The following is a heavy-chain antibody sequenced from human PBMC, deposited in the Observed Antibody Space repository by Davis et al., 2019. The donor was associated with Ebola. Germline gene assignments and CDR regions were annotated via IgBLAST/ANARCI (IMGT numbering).Heavy chain of an antibody. CDR1: GGSFSGYY. J-gene: IGHJ4*02. Sequence: MPSETLSLTCAVYGGSFSGYYWSWIRQPPGKGLEWIGEINHSGSTNYNPSLKSRVTISVDTSKNQFSLKLSSVTAADTAVYYCARVPVVPAASGVDYWGQGTPVTVSS. V-gene: IGHV4-34*01. D-gene: IGHD2-2*01. CDR3: ARVPVVPAASGVDY. CDR2: INHSGST.